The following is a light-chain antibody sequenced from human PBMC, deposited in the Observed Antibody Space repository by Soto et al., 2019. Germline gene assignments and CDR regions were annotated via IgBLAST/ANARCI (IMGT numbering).Light chain of an antibody. Sequence: EVVMTQSPATLSVSPGDKVSLSFSANQTISNTLAWYQQKPGQAPRLLIYAASTRATGVSARFSGSGSGTEFTLTISSLQSEDFTVYYCQQRSNWPPITFGQGTRLEIK. V-gene: IGKV3-15*01. CDR2: AAS. CDR1: QTISNT. CDR3: QQRSNWPPIT. J-gene: IGKJ5*01.